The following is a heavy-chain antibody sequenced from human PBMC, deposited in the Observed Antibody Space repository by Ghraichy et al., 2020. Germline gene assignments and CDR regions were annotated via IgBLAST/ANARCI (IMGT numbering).Heavy chain of an antibody. Sequence: GGSLRLSCAASGFIMNSYWMSWVRQAPGKGLEWVANIKKDGSEKYYVDPVKGRFTISRDNVKNSLYLQMNSLRAEDTAVYYCARGNWGVYVKWGQGTLVTVSS. D-gene: IGHD3-10*01. CDR2: IKKDGSEK. V-gene: IGHV3-7*01. J-gene: IGHJ4*02. CDR3: ARGNWGVYVK. CDR1: GFIMNSYW.